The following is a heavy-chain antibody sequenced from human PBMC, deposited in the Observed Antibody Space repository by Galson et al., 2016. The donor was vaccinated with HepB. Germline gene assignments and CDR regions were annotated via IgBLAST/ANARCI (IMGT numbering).Heavy chain of an antibody. CDR3: AKGSGQPLSSWPNV. Sequence: SLRLSCAASGFSFSSHSLSWVRQAPGKGLEWVSAISGSGRTTFYADSVKGRITIARDNSENTLSLQMNTLRADDTAVYYCAKGSGQPLSSWPNVWGRGTSVIVSS. J-gene: IGHJ6*02. D-gene: IGHD6-13*01. CDR2: ISGSGRTT. CDR1: GFSFSSHS. V-gene: IGHV3-23*01.